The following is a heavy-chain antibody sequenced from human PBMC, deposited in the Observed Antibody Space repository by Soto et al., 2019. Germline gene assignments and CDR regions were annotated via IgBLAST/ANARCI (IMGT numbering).Heavy chain of an antibody. CDR1: GFTFSSYW. D-gene: IGHD3-9*01. CDR2: INSDGSST. Sequence: EVQLVESGGGLVQPGGSLRLSCAASGFTFSSYWMHWVRQAPGKGLVWVSRINSDGSSTNYADSVKGRFTISRDNAKNTLYLQMNSLRAEDTAVYYCVRDLSENILTTLLSLWGQGTLVTVSS. J-gene: IGHJ4*02. V-gene: IGHV3-74*01. CDR3: VRDLSENILTTLLSL.